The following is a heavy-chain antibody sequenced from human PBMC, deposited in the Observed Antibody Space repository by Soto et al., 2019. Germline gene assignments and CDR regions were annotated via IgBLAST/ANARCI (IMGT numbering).Heavy chain of an antibody. D-gene: IGHD5-18*01. CDR3: ATESGSTYGYFDH. CDR2: ISNSGST. J-gene: IGHJ4*02. CDR1: GGSVTSDEDY. Sequence: SETLSLTCTVSGGSVTSDEDYWTWIRQSPGKGLEWIGYISNSGSTGYNPSLQTRLSMSVDRSKNQFTLRLTSVTAADTAVYFCATESGSTYGYFDHWGQGTQVTVSS. V-gene: IGHV4-30-4*01.